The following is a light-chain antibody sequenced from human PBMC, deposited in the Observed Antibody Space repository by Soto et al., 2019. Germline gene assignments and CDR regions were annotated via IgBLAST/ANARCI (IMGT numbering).Light chain of an antibody. CDR3: QQRSNWPPIT. CDR2: DAS. V-gene: IGKV3-11*01. J-gene: IGKJ3*01. Sequence: EIVLTQSPATLSLSPGDRATVSCRASQSVDWNLAGYQHKPGKAPRLLFYDASSRATGIPDRFSGSGSGTHFPLTIVSLEPEDFAVYYCQQRSNWPPITFGPGTKVDMK. CDR1: QSVDWN.